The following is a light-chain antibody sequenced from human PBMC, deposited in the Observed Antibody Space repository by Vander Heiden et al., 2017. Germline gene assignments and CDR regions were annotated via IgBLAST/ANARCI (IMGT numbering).Light chain of an antibody. CDR3: QTWGTVFV. V-gene: IGLV4-69*02. CDR2: VNSDGSH. J-gene: IGLJ3*02. CDR1: SGHSTSA. Sequence: QLVLTQSPSASATLGASVKITRTLSSGHSTSAIACHQQQPEKGPPYLMKVNSDGSHTKGDGLPDRFSGSSSGTERYLTLPSLQSEDEAYYYCQTWGTVFVFGGGTKLTVL.